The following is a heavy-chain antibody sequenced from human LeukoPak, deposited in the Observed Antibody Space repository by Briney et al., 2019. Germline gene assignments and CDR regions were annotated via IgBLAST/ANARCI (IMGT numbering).Heavy chain of an antibody. CDR2: IYSGGST. V-gene: IGHV3-66*01. Sequence: PGGSLRLSCAASGFTVSSNYMSWVRQAPGKGLEWVSIIYSGGSTYYADSVKGRFTISRDNSKNTLYLQMNSLRAEDTAAYCRARSWGSVLDVGDYWGQGTLVTVSS. CDR3: ARSWGSVLDVGDY. CDR1: GFTVSSNY. J-gene: IGHJ4*02. D-gene: IGHD2-8*02.